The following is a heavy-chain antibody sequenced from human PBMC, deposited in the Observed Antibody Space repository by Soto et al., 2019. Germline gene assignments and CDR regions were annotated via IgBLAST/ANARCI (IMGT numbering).Heavy chain of an antibody. Sequence: SETLSLTCSVSGGSISSYYWGWIRQPPGKGLEWIGSIYYSGSTYYNPSLKSRVTISVDTSKNQFSLKLSSVTAADTAVYYCARRGSGSYSDYWGQGTLVTVSS. CDR3: ARRGSGSYSDY. J-gene: IGHJ4*02. CDR1: GGSISSYY. CDR2: IYYSGST. V-gene: IGHV4-39*01. D-gene: IGHD3-10*01.